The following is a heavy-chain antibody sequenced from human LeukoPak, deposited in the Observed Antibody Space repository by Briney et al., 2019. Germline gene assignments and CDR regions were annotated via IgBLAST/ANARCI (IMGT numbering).Heavy chain of an antibody. V-gene: IGHV3-30-3*01. D-gene: IGHD5-18*01. CDR2: ISYDGSNS. Sequence: GGSLRLSCAASGFTFSSYTMHWVRQAPGKGLEWVAVISYDGSNSYYADSVKGRFTISRDNSKNTLYLQMNSLRAEGTAVYYCAGVDTAVIRDGLWYFDLWGRGTLVTVSS. CDR3: AGVDTAVIRDGLWYFDL. CDR1: GFTFSSYT. J-gene: IGHJ2*01.